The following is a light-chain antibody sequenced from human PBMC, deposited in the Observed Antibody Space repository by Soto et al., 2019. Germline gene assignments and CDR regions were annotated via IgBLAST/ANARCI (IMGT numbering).Light chain of an antibody. CDR1: QTISSW. V-gene: IGKV1-5*03. CDR2: KAS. J-gene: IGKJ1*01. CDR3: PQYKSQSWT. Sequence: DVQVTQSTATLSLSLLDIVTITCRASQTISSWLAWYQQKPGKAPKLLIYKASTLKSGVPSRFSGSGSGTEFTLTISSLQPDDFAIYYCPQYKSQSWTFGQRTKV.